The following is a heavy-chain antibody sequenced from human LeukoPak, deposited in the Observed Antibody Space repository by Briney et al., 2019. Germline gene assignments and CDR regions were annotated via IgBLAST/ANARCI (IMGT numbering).Heavy chain of an antibody. CDR3: ARQLGYCSSTSCYADKVDY. CDR2: IYYSGST. CDR1: GGSISSSSYY. Sequence: SETLSLTCTVSGGSISSSSYYWGWIRQPPGKGLEWIGSIYYSGSTYYNPSLKSRVTISVDTSKNRFSLKLSSVTAADTAVYYCARQLGYCSSTSCYADKVDYWGQGTLVTVSS. D-gene: IGHD2-2*01. J-gene: IGHJ4*02. V-gene: IGHV4-39*01.